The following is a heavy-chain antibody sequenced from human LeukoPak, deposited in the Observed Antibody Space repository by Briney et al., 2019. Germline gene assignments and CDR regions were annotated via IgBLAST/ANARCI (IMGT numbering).Heavy chain of an antibody. V-gene: IGHV4-34*01. CDR3: ASIGWTASSSSFLDY. D-gene: IGHD6-13*01. CDR2: INHSGST. Sequence: SETLSLTCAVYGGSFSGYYWSWIRQPPGKRLEWIGEINHSGSTNYNPSLKSRVTISVDTSKNQFSLKLSSVTAADTAVYYCASIGWTASSSSFLDYWGQGTLVTVSS. CDR1: GGSFSGYY. J-gene: IGHJ4*02.